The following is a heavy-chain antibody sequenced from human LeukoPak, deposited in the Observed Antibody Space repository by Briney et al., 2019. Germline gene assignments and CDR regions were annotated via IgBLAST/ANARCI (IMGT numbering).Heavy chain of an antibody. CDR2: IKQDGSET. Sequence: PGGSMRLSCAASGFTFSSYWMSWVRQAPGKGLEWVATIKQDGSETPYVDSVKGRFTISRDNAKNSLDLQMNSLRAEDTAVYYCAGEVLRYFDWLPGGFDPWGQGTLVTVSS. J-gene: IGHJ5*02. CDR1: GFTFSSYW. V-gene: IGHV3-7*01. D-gene: IGHD3-9*01. CDR3: AGEVLRYFDWLPGGFDP.